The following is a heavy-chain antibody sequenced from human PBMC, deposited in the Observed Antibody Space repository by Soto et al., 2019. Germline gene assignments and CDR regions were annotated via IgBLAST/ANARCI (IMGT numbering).Heavy chain of an antibody. J-gene: IGHJ2*01. D-gene: IGHD6-13*01. Sequence: PGGSLRLSCSASGFTFSSYAMHWVRQAPGKGLEYVSAISSNGGSTYYADSVKGRFTISRDNSKNTLYLQMSSLRAEDTAVYYCVKSGSAAAGINRYFDLWGRGTLVTGSS. CDR2: ISSNGGST. CDR1: GFTFSSYA. CDR3: VKSGSAAAGINRYFDL. V-gene: IGHV3-64D*06.